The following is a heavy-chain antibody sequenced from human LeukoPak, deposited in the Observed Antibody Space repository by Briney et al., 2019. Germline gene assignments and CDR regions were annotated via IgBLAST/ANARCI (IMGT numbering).Heavy chain of an antibody. Sequence: PSETLSLTCTVSGGSISSDDYYWSWIRQPAGKGLEWIGRIYTSGSTNYNSSLKSRVTISVDTSQNQFSLQLTSVTAADTAVYYCARGDYGSGTYLWGSWGQGILVTVSS. CDR3: ARGDYGSGTYLWGS. CDR1: GGSISSDDYY. V-gene: IGHV4-61*02. J-gene: IGHJ5*02. D-gene: IGHD3-10*01. CDR2: IYTSGST.